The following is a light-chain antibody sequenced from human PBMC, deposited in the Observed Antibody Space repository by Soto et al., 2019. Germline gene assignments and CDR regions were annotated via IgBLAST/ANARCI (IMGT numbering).Light chain of an antibody. V-gene: IGLV2-14*01. CDR1: SSDVGGYNY. CDR3: SSYTSSSTEV. CDR2: DVS. Sequence: QSALTQPASVSGSPGQSITISCTGTSSDVGGYNYVSWYQQHPGKAPKLMIYDVSDRPSGVSDRFSGSKSGNTASLTISGFQAEDEADYYRSSYTSSSTEVFGTGTKLTVL. J-gene: IGLJ1*01.